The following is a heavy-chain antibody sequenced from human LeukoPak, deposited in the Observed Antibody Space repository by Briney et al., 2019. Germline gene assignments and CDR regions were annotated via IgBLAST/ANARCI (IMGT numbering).Heavy chain of an antibody. CDR1: GFTFRSYG. CDR3: ARGDIVVLPAGIPHNWFDP. J-gene: IGHJ5*02. V-gene: IGHV1-2*02. Sequence: GGSLRLSCSASGFTFRSYGMHWVRQAPGQGLEWMGWINPNSGGTNYAQKFQGRVTMTRDTSISTAYMELSRLRSDDTAVYYCARGDIVVLPAGIPHNWFDPGAREPWSPSPQ. D-gene: IGHD2-2*02. CDR2: INPNSGGT.